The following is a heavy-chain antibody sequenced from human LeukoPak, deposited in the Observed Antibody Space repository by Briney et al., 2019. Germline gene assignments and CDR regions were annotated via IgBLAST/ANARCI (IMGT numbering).Heavy chain of an antibody. V-gene: IGHV5-51*01. CDR2: IYPGDSDT. D-gene: IGHD3-10*01. J-gene: IGHJ4*02. CDR3: ARRLVQGVIITDYFDY. CDR1: GYSFTSYW. Sequence: GESLKISCKGSGYSFTSYWIGWVRQMPGKGLEWMGIIYPGDSDTRYSPSFQGQVTISADKSISTAYLQWSSLKASDTAMYYCARRLVQGVIITDYFDYWGQGTLVTVSS.